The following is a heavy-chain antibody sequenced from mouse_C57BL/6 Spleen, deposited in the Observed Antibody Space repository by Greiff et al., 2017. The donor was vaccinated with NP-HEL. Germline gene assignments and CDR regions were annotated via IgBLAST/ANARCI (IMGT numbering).Heavy chain of an antibody. CDR2: IHPRDGST. V-gene: IGHV1-78*01. CDR3: ARWDYYGSSYWYFDV. J-gene: IGHJ1*03. CDR1: GYTFTDHT. Sequence: QVQLKQSDAELVKPGASVKISCKVSGYTFTDHTIHWMKQRPEQGLEWIGYIHPRDGSTKYNEKFKGKATLTADKSSSTAYMQLNSLTSEDSAVYFCARWDYYGSSYWYFDVWGTGTTVTVSS. D-gene: IGHD1-1*01.